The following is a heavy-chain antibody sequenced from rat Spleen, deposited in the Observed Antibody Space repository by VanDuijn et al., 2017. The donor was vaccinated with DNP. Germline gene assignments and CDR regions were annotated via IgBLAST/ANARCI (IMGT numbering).Heavy chain of an antibody. V-gene: IGHV5-22*01. CDR1: GFTFSDYY. J-gene: IGHJ2*01. CDR2: ISYDGGYT. Sequence: EVQLVESGGGLVQPGRSLKLSCAASGFTFSDYYMAWVRRAPTKGLEWVAYISYDGGYTYFGDSVKGRFTISRDNAKSTLYLQMNSLRSEDMATYYCARWYNWGQGVTVTVSS. D-gene: IGHD1-11*01. CDR3: ARWYN.